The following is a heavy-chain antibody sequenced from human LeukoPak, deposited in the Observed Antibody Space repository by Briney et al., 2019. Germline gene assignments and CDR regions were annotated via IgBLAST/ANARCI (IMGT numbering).Heavy chain of an antibody. CDR3: AKMGDTAAFDI. CDR2: ISYDGSNK. CDR1: GFTFSSYA. D-gene: IGHD5-18*01. J-gene: IGHJ3*02. Sequence: PGGSLRLSCAASGFTFSSYAMSWVRQAPGKGLEWVAVISYDGSNKYYADAVKGRFTISRDNSKNTLYLQMNSLRAEDTAVYYCAKMGDTAAFDIWGQGTMVTVSS. V-gene: IGHV3-30*18.